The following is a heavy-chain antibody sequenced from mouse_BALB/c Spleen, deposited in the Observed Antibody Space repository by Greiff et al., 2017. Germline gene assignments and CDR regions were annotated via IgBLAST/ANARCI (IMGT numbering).Heavy chain of an antibody. J-gene: IGHJ1*01. D-gene: IGHD4-1*01. V-gene: IGHV5-6-3*01. CDR1: GFTFSSYG. Sequence: VQLQQSGGGLVQPGGSLKLSCAASGFTFSSYGMSWVRQTPDKRLELVATINSNGGSTYYPDSVKGRFTISRDNAKNTLYLQMSSLKSEDTAMYYCARPWDWYFDVWGAGTTVTVSS. CDR2: INSNGGST. CDR3: ARPWDWYFDV.